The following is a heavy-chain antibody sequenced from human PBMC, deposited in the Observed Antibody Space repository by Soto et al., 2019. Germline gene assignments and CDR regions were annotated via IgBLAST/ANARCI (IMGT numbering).Heavy chain of an antibody. Sequence: QVQLVESGGGVVQPGRSLRLSCAASGFTFSSYGMHWVRQAPGKGLEWVAVISYDGSNKYYADSVKGRFTISRDNSKNTLYLQMNSLRAEDTAVYYCAKPGDYDFWSGPPDKGDAFDIWGQGTMVTVSS. CDR1: GFTFSSYG. J-gene: IGHJ3*02. D-gene: IGHD3-3*01. CDR3: AKPGDYDFWSGPPDKGDAFDI. V-gene: IGHV3-30*18. CDR2: ISYDGSNK.